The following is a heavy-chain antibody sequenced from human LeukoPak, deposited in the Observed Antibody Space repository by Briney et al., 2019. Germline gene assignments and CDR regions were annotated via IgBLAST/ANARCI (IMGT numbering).Heavy chain of an antibody. Sequence: TSETLSLTCTVSGGSIRGYYWSWIRQAAGERLEWIGRFYSSGSTNYNPSLKSRVTMSVDTSKSQFSLKLSSVTAADTAVYYCARDDSHMTTVTTFAYWGQGILVTVSS. J-gene: IGHJ4*02. CDR3: ARDDSHMTTVTTFAY. CDR2: FYSSGST. CDR1: GGSIRGYY. D-gene: IGHD4-11*01. V-gene: IGHV4-4*07.